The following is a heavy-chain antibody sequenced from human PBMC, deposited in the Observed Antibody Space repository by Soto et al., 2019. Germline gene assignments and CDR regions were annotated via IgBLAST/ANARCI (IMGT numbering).Heavy chain of an antibody. V-gene: IGHV4-59*01. D-gene: IGHD3-22*01. CDR1: GGSISTFY. Sequence: SETLSLTCTVSGGSISTFYWSWVRQPPGKGLEWIGYIHYSGSTNYNPSLKSRVTLSVDTSKNQFSLMLSSVIAADTAVYYCARGSYYDWNWFDPWGQGTLVTVSS. CDR3: ARGSYYDWNWFDP. J-gene: IGHJ5*02. CDR2: IHYSGST.